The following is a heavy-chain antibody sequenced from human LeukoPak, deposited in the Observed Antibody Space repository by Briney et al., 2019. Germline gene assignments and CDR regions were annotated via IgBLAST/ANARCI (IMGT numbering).Heavy chain of an antibody. CDR1: GGTFSSYA. V-gene: IGHV1-69*13. CDR3: ARDSGRLRFLEWYDAFDI. Sequence: GASVKVSCKASGGTFSSYAISWVRQAPGQGLEWMGGIIPIFGTANYAQKFQGRVTITADESTSTAYMELSSLRSEDTAVYYCARDSGRLRFLEWYDAFDIWGQGTMVTVSS. J-gene: IGHJ3*02. D-gene: IGHD3-3*01. CDR2: IIPIFGTA.